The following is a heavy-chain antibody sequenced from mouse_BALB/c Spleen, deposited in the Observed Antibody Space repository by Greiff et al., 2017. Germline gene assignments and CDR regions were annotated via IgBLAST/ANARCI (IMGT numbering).Heavy chain of an antibody. CDR3: TRSGGSYLPSMDY. V-gene: IGHV1-5*01. J-gene: IGHJ4*01. CDR1: GYSFTSYW. Sequence: VQLQQSGTVLARPGASVKMSCKASGYSFTSYWMHWVKQRPGQGLEWIGAIYPGNSDTSYNQKFKGKAKLTAVTSASTAYMELSSLTNEDSAVYYCTRSGGSYLPSMDYWGQGTSVTVSS. D-gene: IGHD5-5*01. CDR2: IYPGNSDT.